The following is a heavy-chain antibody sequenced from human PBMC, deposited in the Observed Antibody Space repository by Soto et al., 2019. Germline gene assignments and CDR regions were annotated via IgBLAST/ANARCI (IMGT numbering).Heavy chain of an antibody. CDR1: GFTFSSYD. CDR2: IGTAGDT. CDR3: ARGSHVLRFLEWLPERMDWYFDL. Sequence: GGSLRLSCAASGFTFSSYDMHWVRQATGKGLEWVSAIGTAGDTYYPGSVKGRFTISRENAKNSLYLQMNSLRAGDTAVYYCARGSHVLRFLEWLPERMDWYFDLWGRGTLVTVSS. V-gene: IGHV3-13*01. D-gene: IGHD3-3*01. J-gene: IGHJ2*01.